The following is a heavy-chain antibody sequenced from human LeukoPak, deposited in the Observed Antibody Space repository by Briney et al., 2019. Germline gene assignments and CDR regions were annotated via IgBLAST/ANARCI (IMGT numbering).Heavy chain of an antibody. D-gene: IGHD3-10*01. CDR2: IYYSGST. V-gene: IGHV4-39*01. CDR1: GGSISSSSYY. CDR3: ARTSAGIFDY. Sequence: SETLSLTCTVSGGSISSSSYYWGWIRQPPGKGLEWIGSIYYSGSTYYNPSLKSRVTISVDTSKNQFSLQLNSVTPEDTAVYYCARTSAGIFDYWGQGTLVTVSS. J-gene: IGHJ4*02.